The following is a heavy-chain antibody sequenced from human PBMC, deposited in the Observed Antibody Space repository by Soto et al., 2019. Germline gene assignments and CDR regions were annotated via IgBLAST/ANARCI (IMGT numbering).Heavy chain of an antibody. CDR1: GFTFSTYA. CDR3: ARRPTARAS. V-gene: IGHV3-23*01. D-gene: IGHD1-1*01. CDR2: ISASGGDT. Sequence: EAQMLESGGGSVQPGGSLRLSCAASGFTFSTYAVAWVRQSPGKGLEWVSSISASGGDTWYADSVKGRFTISRDNSKNTLYLQMNSLRAEDTAVYYCARRPTARASWGQGTLATVSS. J-gene: IGHJ5*02.